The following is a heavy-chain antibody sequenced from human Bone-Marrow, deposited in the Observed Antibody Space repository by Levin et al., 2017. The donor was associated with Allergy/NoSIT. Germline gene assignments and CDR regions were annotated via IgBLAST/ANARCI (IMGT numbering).Heavy chain of an antibody. CDR3: ARGLNSIDY. CDR2: IIPFFGIP. CDR1: GGTFSSEN. Sequence: KISCKASGGTFSSENGSWVRQAPGQGLEWMGRIIPFFGIPNYAQKFQDRITITADKSTNTAYMDLRSLTTEDTAVYYCARGLNSIDYWGQGTLVTVSS. V-gene: IGHV1-69*02. J-gene: IGHJ4*02.